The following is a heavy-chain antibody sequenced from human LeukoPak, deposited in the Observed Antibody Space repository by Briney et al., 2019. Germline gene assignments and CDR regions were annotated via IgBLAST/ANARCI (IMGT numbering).Heavy chain of an antibody. CDR3: ARVGLWNYYYYYYMDV. CDR1: GYTFTSYG. CDR2: ISAYNGNT. J-gene: IGHJ6*03. D-gene: IGHD1-1*01. Sequence: AASVKVSCKASGYTFTSYGISWVRQAPGQGLEGMGWISAYNGNTNYAQKLQGRLTMTTDTSTSTAYMELRSLRSDDTAVYYCARVGLWNYYYYYYMDVWGKGTTVTVSS. V-gene: IGHV1-18*01.